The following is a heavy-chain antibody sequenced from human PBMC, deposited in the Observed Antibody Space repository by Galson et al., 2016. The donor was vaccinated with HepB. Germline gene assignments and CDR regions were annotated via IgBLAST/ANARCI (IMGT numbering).Heavy chain of an antibody. J-gene: IGHJ3*02. V-gene: IGHV1-2*02. CDR2: INPNSGVT. Sequence: SVKVSCKASGYTFIGYYMHWVRQAPGQGLEWMGWINPNSGVTNYAQKFQGRVTMTGDTSISTAYMELSRLRSDDTAFYYCARVPYYYHGGSHFYPSAFDIWGQGTMVTVSS. CDR1: GYTFIGYY. D-gene: IGHD3-10*01. CDR3: ARVPYYYHGGSHFYPSAFDI.